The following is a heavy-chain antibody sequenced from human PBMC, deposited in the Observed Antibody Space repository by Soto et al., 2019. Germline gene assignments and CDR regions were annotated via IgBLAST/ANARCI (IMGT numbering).Heavy chain of an antibody. D-gene: IGHD6-6*01. Sequence: QVQLVESGGGVVQPGRSLRLSYAAAGFTFSSYGMHWVRQAPGKGLDWVAVIWYDGSNKYYADSVKGRFTISRDNSKNTLYLQMNSLRAEDTAVDYCARDGARYSSSPFDYWGQGTLVTVSS. CDR2: IWYDGSNK. J-gene: IGHJ4*02. V-gene: IGHV3-33*01. CDR1: GFTFSSYG. CDR3: ARDGARYSSSPFDY.